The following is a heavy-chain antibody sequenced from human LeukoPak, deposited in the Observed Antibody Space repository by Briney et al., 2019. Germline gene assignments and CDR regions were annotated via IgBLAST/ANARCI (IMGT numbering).Heavy chain of an antibody. CDR1: GFTFSSYG. CDR3: AKINPDLYYYMDV. Sequence: PGGSLRLSCAASGFTFSSYGMHWVRQAPGKGLEWVAFIRYDGSNKYYADSVKGRFTISRDNSKNTLYLQMNSLRAEDTAVYYCAKINPDLYYYMDVWGKGTTVTISS. CDR2: IRYDGSNK. V-gene: IGHV3-30*02. J-gene: IGHJ6*03.